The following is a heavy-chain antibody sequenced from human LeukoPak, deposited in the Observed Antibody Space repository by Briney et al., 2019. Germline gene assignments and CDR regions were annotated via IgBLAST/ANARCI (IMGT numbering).Heavy chain of an antibody. D-gene: IGHD2/OR15-2a*01. CDR2: IKADGSGT. CDR3: ATWAFYHNLDV. Sequence: GGALRLSCAASGFTIGPYAMYWVRQGPGRGLEWVSIIKADGSGTFYADSVRGRFTTSRDNSKNSLYLQMNSLTSEDTALYYCATWAFYHNLDVWGQGTTVIVSS. CDR1: GFTIGPYA. V-gene: IGHV3-43*02. J-gene: IGHJ6*02.